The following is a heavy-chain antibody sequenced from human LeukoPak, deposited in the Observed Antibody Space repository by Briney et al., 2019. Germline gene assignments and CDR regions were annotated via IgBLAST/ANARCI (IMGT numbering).Heavy chain of an antibody. CDR1: GFTFSSYA. Sequence: GRSLRLSCAASGFTFSSYAMHWVRQAPGKGLEWVAVISYDGSNKYYADSVKGRFTISRDNSKNTLYLQMNSLRAEDTAVYYCAKKRESLTYSGWQLWGFYYGMDVWGQGTTVTVSS. J-gene: IGHJ6*02. V-gene: IGHV3-30-3*02. CDR3: AKKRESLTYSGWQLWGFYYGMDV. CDR2: ISYDGSNK. D-gene: IGHD6-19*01.